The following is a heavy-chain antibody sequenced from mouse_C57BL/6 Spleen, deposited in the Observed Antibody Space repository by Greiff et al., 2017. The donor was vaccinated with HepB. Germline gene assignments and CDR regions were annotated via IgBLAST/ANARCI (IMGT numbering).Heavy chain of an antibody. J-gene: IGHJ2*01. CDR2: ISDGGSYT. Sequence: EVKLVESGGGLVKPGGSLKLSCAASGFTFSSYAMSWVRQTPEKRLEWVATISDGGSYTYYPDNVKGRFTISRDNAKNKLYLQMSHLKSEDTAMYYCARDRGLTAQATYYFDYWGQGTTLTVSS. V-gene: IGHV5-4*01. CDR1: GFTFSSYA. D-gene: IGHD3-2*02. CDR3: ARDRGLTAQATYYFDY.